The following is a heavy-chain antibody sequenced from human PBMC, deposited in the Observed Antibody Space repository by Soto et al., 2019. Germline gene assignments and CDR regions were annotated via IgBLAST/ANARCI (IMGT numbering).Heavy chain of an antibody. V-gene: IGHV4-30-2*01. J-gene: IGHJ4*02. CDR3: ARALDDSYGSVAFDY. CDR2: IYHSGST. CDR1: GGSISSGGYS. D-gene: IGHD5-18*01. Sequence: PSETLSLTCAVSGGSISSGGYSWSWIRQPPGKGLEWIGYIYHSGSTNYNPSLKSRVTISIDTSKNHFSLRLVSVTAADTALYFCARALDDSYGSVAFDYWGQGALVTVSS.